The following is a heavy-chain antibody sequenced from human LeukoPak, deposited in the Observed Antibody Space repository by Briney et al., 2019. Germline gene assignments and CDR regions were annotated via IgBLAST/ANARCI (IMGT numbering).Heavy chain of an antibody. CDR2: INHSGST. CDR3: ARGLDTAMARTFDY. V-gene: IGHV4-34*01. CDR1: GGSFSGYY. J-gene: IGHJ4*02. Sequence: SETLSLTCAVYGGSFSGYYWSWIRQPPGKGLEWIGEINHSGSTNYNPSLKSRVTISVDTSKNQLSLKLSSVTAADTAVYYCARGLDTAMARTFDYWGQGTLVTVSS. D-gene: IGHD5-18*01.